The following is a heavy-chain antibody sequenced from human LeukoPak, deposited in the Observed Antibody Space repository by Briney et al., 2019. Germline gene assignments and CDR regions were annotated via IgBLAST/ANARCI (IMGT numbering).Heavy chain of an antibody. CDR1: GGSISSGSYY. D-gene: IGHD1-26*01. CDR2: IYYSGST. Sequence: PSETLSLTCTVSGGSISSGSYYWGWIRQPPGKGLEWIGSIYYSGSTYYNPSLKSRVTISVDTSKNQFSLKLSSVTAADTAVYYCARRRVGAIRYYYYYMDVWGKGTTVTVSS. V-gene: IGHV4-39*07. CDR3: ARRRVGAIRYYYYYMDV. J-gene: IGHJ6*03.